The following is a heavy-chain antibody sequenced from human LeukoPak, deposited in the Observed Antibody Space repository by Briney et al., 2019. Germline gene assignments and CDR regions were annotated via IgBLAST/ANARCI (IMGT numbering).Heavy chain of an antibody. CDR2: ISGSGGST. D-gene: IGHD6-19*01. Sequence: TGGSLRLSCAASGFTFSSYAMSWVRQAPGKGLEWVSAISGSGGSTYYADSVKGRFTISRDNSKNTLYMQINSLRAEDTAVYHCAKRGGSYSSGWYDDYWGQGTLVTVSS. V-gene: IGHV3-23*01. CDR1: GFTFSSYA. CDR3: AKRGGSYSSGWYDDY. J-gene: IGHJ4*02.